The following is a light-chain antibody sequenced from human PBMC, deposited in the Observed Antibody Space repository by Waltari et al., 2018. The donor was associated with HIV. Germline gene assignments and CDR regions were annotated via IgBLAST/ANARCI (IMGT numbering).Light chain of an antibody. J-gene: IGLJ1*01. CDR2: EKN. Sequence: QSVFTQPPSVSASPGHKVTLSCSGRISNISAHSVSWYQKLPGTATKILIYEKNQRPSGIPDRFSGSKAATAATMEITGLQTGDEADYYGGTWDTSLTSGYVFGTGTKVTVL. CDR1: ISNISAHS. CDR3: GTWDTSLTSGYV. V-gene: IGLV1-51*02.